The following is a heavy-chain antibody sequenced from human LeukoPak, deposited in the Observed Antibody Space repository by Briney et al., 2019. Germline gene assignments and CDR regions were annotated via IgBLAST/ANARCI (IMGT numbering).Heavy chain of an antibody. CDR3: ARGATRIDY. Sequence: PGGSLRLSCAASGFTFSSYNMNWVRQAPGKGLEWVPSISSSSTYIYYADSVKGRFTISRDNAKNSLYLQMNSLRAEDTAVYYCARGATRIDYWGQGTLVTVSS. CDR2: ISSSSTYI. V-gene: IGHV3-21*01. J-gene: IGHJ4*02. CDR1: GFTFSSYN. D-gene: IGHD1-26*01.